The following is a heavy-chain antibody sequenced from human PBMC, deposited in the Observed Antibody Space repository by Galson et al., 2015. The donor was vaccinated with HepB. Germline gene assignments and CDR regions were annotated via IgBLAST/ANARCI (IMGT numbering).Heavy chain of an antibody. D-gene: IGHD2-8*01. Sequence: SLRLSCAASGFTFSSYTMNWVRQAPGKGLEWVSSISSGSSYIYYADSVKGRFTISRDNAKNSLYLQMNSLRAEDTAVYSCARARGYCTNDVCYFHAFGIWGQGTMVTVSS. J-gene: IGHJ3*02. CDR2: ISSGSSYI. V-gene: IGHV3-21*01. CDR3: ARARGYCTNDVCYFHAFGI. CDR1: GFTFSSYT.